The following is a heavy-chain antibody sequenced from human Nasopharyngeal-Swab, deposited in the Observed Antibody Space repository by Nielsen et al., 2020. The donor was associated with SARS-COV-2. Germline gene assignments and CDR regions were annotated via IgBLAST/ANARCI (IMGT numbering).Heavy chain of an antibody. CDR2: ISDGGRST. Sequence: GESLKISCAASGLTFRDAWMSWVRQAPGKGPEWVSGISDGGRSTYYADSVKGRFTVSRDNSKNILYLQMNSLRVEDTGLYYCAKGNNWNSFDFWGQGTLVTVSP. CDR1: GLTFRDAW. J-gene: IGHJ4*02. CDR3: AKGNNWNSFDF. D-gene: IGHD5-24*01. V-gene: IGHV3-23*01.